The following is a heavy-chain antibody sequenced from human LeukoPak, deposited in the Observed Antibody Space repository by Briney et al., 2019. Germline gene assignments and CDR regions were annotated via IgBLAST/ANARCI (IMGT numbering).Heavy chain of an antibody. D-gene: IGHD3-16*01. CDR1: GYSFTSYW. CDR2: IYPGDSDT. V-gene: IGHV5-51*01. J-gene: IGHJ4*02. CDR3: ASSSAYDYVWGSSAIDY. Sequence: GESLKISCKGSGYSFTSYWIGWVRQMPGKGLEWMGIIYPGDSDTRYSPSFQGQVTISADKSISTAYLQWSSLKASDTAMYYCASSSAYDYVWGSSAIDYWGQGTLVTFSS.